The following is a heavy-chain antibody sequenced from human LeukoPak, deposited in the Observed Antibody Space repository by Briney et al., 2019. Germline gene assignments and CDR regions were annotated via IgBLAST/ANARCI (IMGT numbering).Heavy chain of an antibody. J-gene: IGHJ6*02. V-gene: IGHV3-33*01. CDR3: ARENCSSTSCYDDYYYGMDV. CDR2: IWYDGSNK. D-gene: IGHD2-2*01. CDR1: GFXFSSYG. Sequence: PGRSLRLSCAASGFXFSSYGIHWVRQAPGKGREWLAFIWYDGSNKYYADSVKGRFTISRDNSKNTLYLQMNSLRAEDTAVYYCARENCSSTSCYDDYYYGMDVWGQGTTVTVSS.